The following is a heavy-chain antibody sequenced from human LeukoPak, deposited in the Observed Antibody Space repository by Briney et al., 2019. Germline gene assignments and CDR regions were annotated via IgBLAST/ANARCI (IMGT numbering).Heavy chain of an antibody. J-gene: IGHJ6*04. Sequence: GGSLRLSRAASGFTFSSYSMNWVRQAPGKGLEWVSSISSSSSYIYYADSVKGRFTISRDNAKNSLYLQMNSLRAEDTAVYYCAGGGRYFDWLLYSSTYFYGMDVWGKGTTVTVSS. CDR2: ISSSSSYI. V-gene: IGHV3-21*01. CDR3: AGGGRYFDWLLYSSTYFYGMDV. D-gene: IGHD3-9*01. CDR1: GFTFSSYS.